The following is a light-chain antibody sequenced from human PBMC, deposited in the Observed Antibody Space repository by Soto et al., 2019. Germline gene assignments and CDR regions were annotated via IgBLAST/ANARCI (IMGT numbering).Light chain of an antibody. CDR3: QQYFEWPPMT. CDR1: QLFSIN. J-gene: IGKJ1*01. CDR2: GSS. V-gene: IGKV3-15*01. Sequence: EIVMTQSPATLSVSPGESVTLSCSASQLFSINLACYQLRPGQAPRLLIYGSSTRATGVPPRFSGSASGTEFTLTISSLQSEDSAIYYCQQYFEWPPMTFGQGTKVDIK.